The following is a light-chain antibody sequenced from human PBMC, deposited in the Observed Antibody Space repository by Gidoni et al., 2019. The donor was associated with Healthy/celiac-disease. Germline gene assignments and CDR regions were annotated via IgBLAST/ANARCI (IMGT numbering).Light chain of an antibody. CDR3: QQYDNHSPA. CDR1: QDISNY. J-gene: IGKJ2*01. V-gene: IGKV1-33*01. Sequence: DIQIHQSPSSLSASVGDRVTITCQASQDISNYLDWYQQKPGKAPKLLIYDASNLETGVPSRFSGSGSGTDFTFTISSLQPEDIATYYCQQYDNHSPAFGQGTKLEIK. CDR2: DAS.